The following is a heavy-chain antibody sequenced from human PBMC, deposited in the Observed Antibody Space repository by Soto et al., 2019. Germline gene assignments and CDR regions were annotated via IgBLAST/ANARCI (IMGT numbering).Heavy chain of an antibody. J-gene: IGHJ3*02. Sequence: QVQLQESGPGLVKPSQTLSLTCTVSGGSISSGDYYWSWIRQPPGKGLEWIGYIYYSGSTYYNPSLKSRVTISVDTSKNQFSLKLSSVTAADTAVYYCVRDCSGGSCRKDAFDIWGQGTMVTVSS. V-gene: IGHV4-30-4*01. CDR3: VRDCSGGSCRKDAFDI. CDR1: GGSISSGDYY. CDR2: IYYSGST. D-gene: IGHD2-15*01.